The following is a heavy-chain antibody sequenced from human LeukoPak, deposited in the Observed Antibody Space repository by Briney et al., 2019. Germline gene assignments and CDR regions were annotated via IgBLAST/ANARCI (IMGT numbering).Heavy chain of an antibody. V-gene: IGHV4-59*01. Sequence: SETLSLTCTVSGGSISSYYWSWIRQPPGKGLEWIGYIYYSGSTNYNPSLKSRVTISVDTSKNQFSLKLSSVTAADTAVYYCARDYCGGDCYSGAFGIWGQGTMVTVSS. CDR2: IYYSGST. CDR1: GGSISSYY. J-gene: IGHJ3*02. CDR3: ARDYCGGDCYSGAFGI. D-gene: IGHD2-21*02.